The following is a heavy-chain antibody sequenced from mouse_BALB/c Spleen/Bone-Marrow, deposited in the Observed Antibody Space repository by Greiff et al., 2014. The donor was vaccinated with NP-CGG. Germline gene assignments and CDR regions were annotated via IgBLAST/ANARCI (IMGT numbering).Heavy chain of an antibody. CDR3: ARYKGYYDHDGDYFDY. D-gene: IGHD2-4*01. Sequence: VQLKESGPSLVKPSQTLSLTCSVPGDSITSGYWNWVRKFPGNKLEYMGYISYSGSTYYNPSLKSRISITRDTSKNQYYLQMNSVTTEDTATYYCARYKGYYDHDGDYFDYWGQGTTLTVSS. CDR1: GDSITSGY. V-gene: IGHV3-8*02. J-gene: IGHJ2*01. CDR2: ISYSGST.